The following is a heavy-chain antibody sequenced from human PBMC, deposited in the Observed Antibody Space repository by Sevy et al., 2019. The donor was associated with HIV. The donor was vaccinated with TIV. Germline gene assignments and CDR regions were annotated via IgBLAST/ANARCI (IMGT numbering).Heavy chain of an antibody. V-gene: IGHV3-30*19. D-gene: IGHD3-22*01. CDR2: ISYDGNIR. CDR1: GFTFSNYW. Sequence: GGSLRLSCAASGFTFSNYWMSWVRQAPGKGLESVAVISYDGNIRYYGDSVKGRFTISRDDSKNTLYLQMNSLRAEDTAVYYCARDLGYESSGYLPLFDPRGQGTLVTVSS. CDR3: ARDLGYESSGYLPLFDP. J-gene: IGHJ5*02.